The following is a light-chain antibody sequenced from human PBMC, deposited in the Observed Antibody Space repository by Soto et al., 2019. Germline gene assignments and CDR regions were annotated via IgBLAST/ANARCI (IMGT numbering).Light chain of an antibody. CDR1: QSVTSTS. J-gene: IGKJ5*01. V-gene: IGKV3-20*01. CDR2: GAS. Sequence: EIVLTQSPGTLSFSPGERATLSCRASQSVTSTSLAWYQQKPGQAPRLLMYGASSRATGTPDRISGGGSGTDFTLTISRLEPEDFAVYYCQHYVTSSITFGQGTRLEI. CDR3: QHYVTSSIT.